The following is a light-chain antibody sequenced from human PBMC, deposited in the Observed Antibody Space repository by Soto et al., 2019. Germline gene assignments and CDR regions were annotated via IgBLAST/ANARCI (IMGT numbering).Light chain of an antibody. V-gene: IGKV1-8*01. Sequence: IQMTQSPYSLSASVGDRVTITCRASQDISSYLAWYQQKPGKAPKLLIYAASTLQSGVPSRFSGSGSGTDFTLTISCRQSEDFATYYCQQYYSYPRTFGQGTKVDIK. J-gene: IGKJ1*01. CDR1: QDISSY. CDR3: QQYYSYPRT. CDR2: AAS.